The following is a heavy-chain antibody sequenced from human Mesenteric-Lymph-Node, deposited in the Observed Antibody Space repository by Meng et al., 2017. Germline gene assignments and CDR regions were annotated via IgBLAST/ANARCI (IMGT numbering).Heavy chain of an antibody. CDR3: ARVYSYGYDFFDY. V-gene: IGHV1-2*06. CDR2: INPNSGGT. Sequence: ASVKVSCKASGYTFTDYYMHWVRQAPGQGLEWMGRINPNSGGTNYAQKFQGRVTMTRDTSISTAYMELSRLRSDDTAVYYCARVYSYGYDFFDYWGQGTLVTVSS. CDR1: GYTFTDYY. J-gene: IGHJ4*02. D-gene: IGHD5-18*01.